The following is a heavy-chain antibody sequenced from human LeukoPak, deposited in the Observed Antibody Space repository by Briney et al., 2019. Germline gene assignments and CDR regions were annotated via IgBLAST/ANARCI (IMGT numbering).Heavy chain of an antibody. V-gene: IGHV1-2*02. CDR2: INPNSGGT. CDR3: ARGSSGWYDAFDI. J-gene: IGHJ3*02. CDR1: AVTFTGYY. Sequence: GASVKVSCKASAVTFTGYYMHWVRQAPGQGLEWMGWINPNSGGTNYAQRFQGRVTMTRDTSISTVYMELSRLKSDDTAVYYCARGSSGWYDAFDIWGQGTMVTVPS. D-gene: IGHD6-19*01.